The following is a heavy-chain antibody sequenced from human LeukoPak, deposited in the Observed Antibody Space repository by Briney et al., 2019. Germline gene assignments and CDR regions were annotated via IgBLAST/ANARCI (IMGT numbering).Heavy chain of an antibody. CDR1: GFTFSSYA. J-gene: IGHJ4*02. CDR3: ARSPYNWNYGDY. Sequence: GGSLRLSCAASGFTFSSYAMSWVRQAPGKGLELVSGISGSGRSTNYADSVKGRFTISRDNSKNTLYLQMNSLRAEDTATYYCARSPYNWNYGDYWGQGTLVTVSS. V-gene: IGHV3-23*01. D-gene: IGHD1-20*01. CDR2: ISGSGRST.